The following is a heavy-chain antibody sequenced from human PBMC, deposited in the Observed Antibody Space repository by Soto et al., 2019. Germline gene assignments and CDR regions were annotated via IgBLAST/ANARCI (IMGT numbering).Heavy chain of an antibody. D-gene: IGHD3-10*01. J-gene: IGHJ4*02. CDR3: ARSPGVFDY. Sequence: QVQLVQSGAEVKKPGSSVKVSCKASGGTFSSLAISWVRQATGQGLEWMGGLVPVFGTANYAQKFQDRVTITADNSTSTSYMELSSLRSEDTAVYYCARSPGVFDYWGQGTLVTVSS. V-gene: IGHV1-69*06. CDR2: LVPVFGTA. CDR1: GGTFSSLA.